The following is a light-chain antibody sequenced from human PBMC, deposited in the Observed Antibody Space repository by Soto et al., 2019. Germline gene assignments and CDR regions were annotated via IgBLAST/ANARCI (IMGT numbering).Light chain of an antibody. J-gene: IGKJ4*01. CDR3: LQHSIYPPT. CDR1: QVIRND. CDR2: AAS. Sequence: DIQMTQSPSSLSASVGDRVTITCRASQVIRNDLSWYQQKPGKAPKRLIYAASSLQSGVPSRFSGSGSGTEFTLTISSLQPEDFATYYCLQHSIYPPTFGGGTKVEIK. V-gene: IGKV1-17*01.